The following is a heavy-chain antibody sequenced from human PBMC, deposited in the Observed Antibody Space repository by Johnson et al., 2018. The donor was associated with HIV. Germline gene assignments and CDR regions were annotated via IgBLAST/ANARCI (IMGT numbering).Heavy chain of an antibody. CDR1: GFTFSSYA. D-gene: IGHD6-13*01. V-gene: IGHV3-30*14. Sequence: QVQLVESGGGLVQPGGSLRLSCAASGFTFSSYAMHWVRQAPGKGLEWVAVISYDGSNKYYADSVKGRFTISRDNSKNALYLQMSSLRVEDTAMYYCARDGESQQLPLGDAFDVWGQGTMVTVSS. J-gene: IGHJ3*01. CDR3: ARDGESQQLPLGDAFDV. CDR2: ISYDGSNK.